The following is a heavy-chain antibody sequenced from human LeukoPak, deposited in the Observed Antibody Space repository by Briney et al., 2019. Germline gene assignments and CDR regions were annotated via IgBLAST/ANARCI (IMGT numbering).Heavy chain of an antibody. V-gene: IGHV1-69*01. CDR1: GGTFSCHA. CDR3: AREIYGYVWGSYRLFDY. D-gene: IGHD3-16*02. CDR2: SIPIFGTA. J-gene: IGHJ4*02. Sequence: AVQVSCKACGGTFSCHAISWVRQAPGQGLEWMGGSIPIFGTANYAQKFQGRVTITADESTSTAYMELSSLRSEDTAVYYCAREIYGYVWGSYRLFDYWGQGTLVTVSS.